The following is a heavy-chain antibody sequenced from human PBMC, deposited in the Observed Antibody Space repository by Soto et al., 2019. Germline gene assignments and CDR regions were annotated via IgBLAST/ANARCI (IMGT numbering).Heavy chain of an antibody. V-gene: IGHV1-69*02. D-gene: IGHD2-2*01. CDR1: GGTFSTYT. CDR2: IIPMLTVT. Sequence: QVHLEQSGAEVKKPGSSVKVSCKAAGGTFSTYTLIWVRQAPGQGLEWMGRIIPMLTVTNSAQKFQGRVTLTADKSTSTAFMELTSLTSDATAVYYGYIGSWSAATFDVWGQGTMVTVSS. J-gene: IGHJ3*01. CDR3: YIGSWSAATFDV.